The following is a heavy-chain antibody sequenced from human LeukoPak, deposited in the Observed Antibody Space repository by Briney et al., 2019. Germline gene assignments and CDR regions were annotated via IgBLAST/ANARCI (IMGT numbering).Heavy chain of an antibody. CDR2: ISSNGGGT. D-gene: IGHD1-26*01. Sequence: GGSLRLSCSASGFTFSTYAMHWVRQAPGKGLEYVSAISSNGGGTYYADSVKGRFTISRDNSKNTLYLQMCSLRAEDTAIYYCVKLGRASFDHWGQGILVTVSS. J-gene: IGHJ4*02. V-gene: IGHV3-64D*06. CDR3: VKLGRASFDH. CDR1: GFTFSTYA.